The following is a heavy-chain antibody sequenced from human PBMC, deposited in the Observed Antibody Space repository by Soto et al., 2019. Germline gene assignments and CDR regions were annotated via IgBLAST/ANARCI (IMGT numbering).Heavy chain of an antibody. D-gene: IGHD3-22*01. CDR3: ARDGSGYRSRASPMDV. CDR1: GGTFSNYA. Sequence: QVQLVQSGAEVRKPGSSVTVSCKASGGTFSNYAISWVRQAPGQGLEWMGGIIPIVGTANYAQKFQGRVTITADESTSTAYMELSSLRSEDTAVYYCARDGSGYRSRASPMDVWGQGTTVTVSS. J-gene: IGHJ6*02. CDR2: IIPIVGTA. V-gene: IGHV1-69*01.